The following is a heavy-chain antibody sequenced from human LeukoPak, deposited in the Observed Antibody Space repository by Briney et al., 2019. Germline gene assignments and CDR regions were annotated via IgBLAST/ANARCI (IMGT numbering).Heavy chain of an antibody. V-gene: IGHV3-23*01. J-gene: IGHJ5*02. D-gene: IGHD3-16*02. CDR3: AKDSGGFGGVILNWFDP. CDR1: GFTFSSYA. CDR2: ISGSGGST. Sequence: GVSLRLSCAASGFTFSSYAMSWVRHAPGKGLEWVSAISGSGGSTYYADSVKGRFTISRDNSKNTLYLQMNSLRAEDTAVYYCAKDSGGFGGVILNWFDPWGQGTLVTVSS.